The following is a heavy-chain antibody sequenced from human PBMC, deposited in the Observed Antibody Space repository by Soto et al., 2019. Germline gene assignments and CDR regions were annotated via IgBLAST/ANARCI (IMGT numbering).Heavy chain of an antibody. Sequence: ASETLSLTCTVSGGSISSYYWSWIRQPPGKGLEWIGYIYYSGSTNYNPSLKSRVTISVDTSKNQFSLKLSSVTAADTAVYYCARASLYYGYYYYYMDVWGKGTTVTVSS. V-gene: IGHV4-59*01. CDR1: GGSISSYY. CDR2: IYYSGST. D-gene: IGHD3-16*01. J-gene: IGHJ6*03. CDR3: ARASLYYGYYYYYMDV.